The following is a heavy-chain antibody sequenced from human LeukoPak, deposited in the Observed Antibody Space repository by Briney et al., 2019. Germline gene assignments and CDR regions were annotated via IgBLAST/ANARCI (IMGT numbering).Heavy chain of an antibody. J-gene: IGHJ6*02. CDR3: ARGPLWFGELLDYYYGMDV. D-gene: IGHD3-10*01. CDR2: IWYDGSNK. CDR1: GLTFSSYG. Sequence: GGSLRLSCAASGLTFSSYGMHWVRQAPGKGLEWVAVIWYDGSNKYYADSVKGRFTISRDNSKNTLYLQMNSLRAEDTAVYYCARGPLWFGELLDYYYGMDVWGQGTTVTVSS. V-gene: IGHV3-33*01.